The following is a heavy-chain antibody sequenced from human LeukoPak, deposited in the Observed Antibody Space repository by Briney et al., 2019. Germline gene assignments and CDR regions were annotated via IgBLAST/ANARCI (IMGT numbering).Heavy chain of an antibody. D-gene: IGHD6-19*01. V-gene: IGHV1-69*04. CDR2: IIPILGIA. CDR1: GGTFSSYA. J-gene: IGHJ3*02. Sequence: GASVKVSCKASGGTFSSYAISWVRQAPGQGLEWMGRIIPILGIANYAQKFQGRVTITADKSTSTAYIELSSLRSEDTAVYYCARPYTSGWGNAFDIWGQGTMVTVSS. CDR3: ARPYTSGWGNAFDI.